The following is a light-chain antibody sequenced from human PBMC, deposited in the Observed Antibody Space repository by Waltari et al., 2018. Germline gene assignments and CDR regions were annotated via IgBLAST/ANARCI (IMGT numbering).Light chain of an antibody. Sequence: QSALTQPASVSGSPGQSITISCTGTSSDVGFYNYVSWYQQHPGKPPKLMIYDVSERPAGVSNRFSGSKSGNTSSLTISGLQAEDEADYYCNSYAGSSSWVFGGWTKLTVL. CDR3: NSYAGSSSWV. V-gene: IGLV2-14*01. CDR1: SSDVGFYNY. J-gene: IGLJ3*02. CDR2: DVS.